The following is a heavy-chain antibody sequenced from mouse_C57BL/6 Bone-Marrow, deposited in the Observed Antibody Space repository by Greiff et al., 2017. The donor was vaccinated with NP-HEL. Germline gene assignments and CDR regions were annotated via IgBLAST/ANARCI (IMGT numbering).Heavy chain of an antibody. CDR2: IRNKANGYTT. Sequence: DVHLVESGGGLVQPGGSLSLSCAASGFTFTDYYMSWVRQPPGKALEWLGFIRNKANGYTTEYSASVKGRFTISRDNSQSILYLQMNALRAEDSATYYCARSYYGSSLYYFDYWGQGTTLTVSS. CDR3: ARSYYGSSLYYFDY. CDR1: GFTFTDYY. D-gene: IGHD1-1*01. V-gene: IGHV7-3*01. J-gene: IGHJ2*01.